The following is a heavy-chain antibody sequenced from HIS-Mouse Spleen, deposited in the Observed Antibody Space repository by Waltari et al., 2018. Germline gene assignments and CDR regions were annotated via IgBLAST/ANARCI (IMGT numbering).Heavy chain of an antibody. Sequence: EVQLVESGRGLVQPGGSVRLACEASGCTFSRNWLHGVRQAPGKGLVWVSRINSDGSSTSYADSVKGRFTISRDNAKNTLYLQMNSLRAEDTAVYYCARDLGYSSSSEVWFDPWGQGTLVTVSS. CDR2: INSDGSST. V-gene: IGHV3-74*01. J-gene: IGHJ5*02. CDR3: ARDLGYSSSSEVWFDP. D-gene: IGHD6-6*01. CDR1: GCTFSRNW.